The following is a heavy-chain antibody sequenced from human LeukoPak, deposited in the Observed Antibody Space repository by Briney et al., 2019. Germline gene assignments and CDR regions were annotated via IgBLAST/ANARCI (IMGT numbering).Heavy chain of an antibody. V-gene: IGHV3-23*01. J-gene: IGHJ4*02. D-gene: IGHD6-13*01. CDR3: AKLNGYSSSWFDY. CDR2: LSSGGGST. CDR1: GFTFSNYA. Sequence: GGSLRLSCAASGFTFSNYAMSWVRQAPGKGLEWVSGLSSGGGSTYYADSVKGRFTISRDNSKNTLYLQMNSLRAEDTAVYYCAKLNGYSSSWFDYWGQGTLVTVSS.